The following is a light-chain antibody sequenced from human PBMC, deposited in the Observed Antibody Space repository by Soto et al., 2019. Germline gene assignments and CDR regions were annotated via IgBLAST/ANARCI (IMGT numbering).Light chain of an antibody. CDR1: QGISNY. V-gene: IGKV1-27*01. Sequence: DIQMTQSPSSLSASVGDRVTISCRASQGISNYLAWYQQQPGKVPKLLIYVASTLQSGVPSRFSGSGSGTDFTLTISSLQPEDVATYYCQKYNSAPWTFGQGTKVEIK. CDR3: QKYNSAPWT. J-gene: IGKJ1*01. CDR2: VAS.